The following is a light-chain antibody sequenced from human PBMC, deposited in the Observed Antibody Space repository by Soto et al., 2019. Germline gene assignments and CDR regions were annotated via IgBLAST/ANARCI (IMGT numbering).Light chain of an antibody. J-gene: IGKJ2*03. CDR1: QDIRTS. CDR3: QHLRTYPFS. V-gene: IGKV1-9*01. CDR2: PAS. Sequence: DIQLTQSPSFLSASVGDRVTVSCRASQDIRTSLAWFQQKAGKVPQLLVYPASTLQDGVPSRFSGSGSGTYFTLTINNLQAEDFATYYCQHLRTYPFSFGPGTKLDIK.